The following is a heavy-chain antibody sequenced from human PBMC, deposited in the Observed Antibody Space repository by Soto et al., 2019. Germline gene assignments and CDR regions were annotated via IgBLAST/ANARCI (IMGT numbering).Heavy chain of an antibody. CDR3: TTDPPQYSGSYYFDY. Sequence: EVQLVESGGGLVKPGGSLRLSCGASGFTFSYAWMSWVRQAPGKGLEWVGRIKSKTDGGTTDYAAPVKGRFTISRDDSKITLHLQMSSLNTEDTAVYYCTTDPPQYSGSYYFDYWGQGTLVSVSS. CDR1: GFTFSYAW. D-gene: IGHD1-26*01. J-gene: IGHJ4*02. CDR2: IKSKTDGGTT. V-gene: IGHV3-15*01.